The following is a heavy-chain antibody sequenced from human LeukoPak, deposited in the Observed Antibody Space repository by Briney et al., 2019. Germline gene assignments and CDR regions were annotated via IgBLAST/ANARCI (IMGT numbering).Heavy chain of an antibody. CDR1: GYTFTGYY. V-gene: IGHV1-2*02. D-gene: IGHD2-2*01. J-gene: IGHJ4*02. CDR2: INPNSGGT. CDR3: AIVEDCSSTSCYLTFDY. Sequence: ASVKVSCKASGYTFTGYYMHWVRQAPGQGLEWMGWINPNSGGTNYAQKFQGRVTMTRDTSISTAYMELSRLRSDDTAVYYCAIVEDCSSTSCYLTFDYWGQGTLVTVSS.